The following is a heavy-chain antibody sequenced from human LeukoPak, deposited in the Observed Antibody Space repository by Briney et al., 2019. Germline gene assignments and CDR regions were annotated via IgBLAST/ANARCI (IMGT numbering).Heavy chain of an antibody. Sequence: SETLSLTCTVSGGSIRSYYWSWIRQPPGKGLEWIGHIYYSGNTNYNPSLKTRVTISADTSKNQVSLKLTSVTAADTAVYYCARQPPLSYYSGSGTYYDYWGQGTLVTVSS. V-gene: IGHV4-59*08. CDR1: GGSIRSYY. CDR2: IYYSGNT. J-gene: IGHJ4*02. CDR3: ARQPPLSYYSGSGTYYDY. D-gene: IGHD3-10*01.